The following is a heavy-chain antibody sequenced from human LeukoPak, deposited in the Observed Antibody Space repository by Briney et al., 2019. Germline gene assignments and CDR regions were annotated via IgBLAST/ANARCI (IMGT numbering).Heavy chain of an antibody. V-gene: IGHV3-20*04. J-gene: IGHJ4*02. Sequence: PGGSLRLSCAASGFTFDDYGMSWVRQAPGKGLEWVSVINWNGGSTGYADSVKGRFTISRDNAKNSLYLQMNSLRAEDTALYYCARDIFYYDSSGPGRYFDYWGQGTLVTVSS. CDR3: ARDIFYYDSSGPGRYFDY. D-gene: IGHD3-22*01. CDR2: INWNGGST. CDR1: GFTFDDYG.